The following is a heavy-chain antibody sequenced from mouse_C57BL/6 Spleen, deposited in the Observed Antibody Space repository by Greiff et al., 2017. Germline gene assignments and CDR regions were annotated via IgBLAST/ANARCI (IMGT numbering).Heavy chain of an antibody. V-gene: IGHV1-18*01. J-gene: IGHJ3*01. CDR2: INPNNGGT. Sequence: EVQLQQSGPELVKPGASVKIPCKASGYTFTDYNMDWVKQSHGKSLEWIGDINPNNGGTIYNQKFKGKATLTVDKSSSTAYMELRSLTSEDTAVYYCARRGAGTFAYWGQGTLVTVSA. D-gene: IGHD4-1*01. CDR1: GYTFTDYN. CDR3: ARRGAGTFAY.